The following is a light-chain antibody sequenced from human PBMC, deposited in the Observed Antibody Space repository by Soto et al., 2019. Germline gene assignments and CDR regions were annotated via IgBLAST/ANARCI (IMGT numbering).Light chain of an antibody. CDR1: SSDIGAFNY. CDR3: SSYTTAFFYV. V-gene: IGLV2-14*01. Sequence: QSALTQPASVSGSPGQSITISCTGSSSDIGAFNYVAWYQQHPGKAPKLIIHGVTNRPSGVSSRFSDSKSDYTASLTISGLQAEDEADYYCSSYTTAFFYVFGTGTKVTVL. J-gene: IGLJ1*01. CDR2: GVT.